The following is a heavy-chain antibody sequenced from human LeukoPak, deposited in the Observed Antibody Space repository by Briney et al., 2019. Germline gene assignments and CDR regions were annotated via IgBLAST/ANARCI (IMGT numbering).Heavy chain of an antibody. CDR3: AKDLRFGELALFDY. CDR2: IWYDGSNK. CDR1: GFTFSSYV. Sequence: GGSLRLSCAASGFTFSSYVMHWVRQAPGKGLEWVAVIWYDGSNKHYADSVKGRFTISRDNSKNTLYLQMNSLRAEDTAVYYCAKDLRFGELALFDYWGQGTLVTVSS. V-gene: IGHV3-33*06. D-gene: IGHD3-10*01. J-gene: IGHJ4*02.